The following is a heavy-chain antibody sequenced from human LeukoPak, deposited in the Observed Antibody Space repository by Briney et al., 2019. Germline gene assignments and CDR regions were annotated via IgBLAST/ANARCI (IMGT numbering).Heavy chain of an antibody. J-gene: IGHJ5*02. CDR3: ARDGLGYYDILTGANWFDP. CDR2: INPNSGGT. D-gene: IGHD3-9*01. V-gene: IGHV1-2*02. CDR1: GYTFTGYY. Sequence: ASVKVSCKASGYTFTGYYMHWVRQAPGQGLEWMGWINPNSGGTNYAQKFQGRVTMTRDTSISTAYMELGRLRSDDTAVYYCARDGLGYYDILTGANWFDPWGQGTLVTVSS.